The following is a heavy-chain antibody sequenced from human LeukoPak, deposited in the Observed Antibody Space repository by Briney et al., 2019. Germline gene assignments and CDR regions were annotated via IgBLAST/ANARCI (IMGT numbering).Heavy chain of an antibody. CDR1: GGSISSYY. D-gene: IGHD2-21*02. Sequence: PSETLSLTCTVSGGSISSYYWTWIRQPPGKGLEWTGYIHYSGSSRSHPSLNSRVTMSVDTSKSQFSLKLTSVTAADTAVYYCARGRRTAVVTDFDYWGQGTLVTVSS. CDR2: IHYSGSS. CDR3: ARGRRTAVVTDFDY. V-gene: IGHV4-59*01. J-gene: IGHJ4*02.